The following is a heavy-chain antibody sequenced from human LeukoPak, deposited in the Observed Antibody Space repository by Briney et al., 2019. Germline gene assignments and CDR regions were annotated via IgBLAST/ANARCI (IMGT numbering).Heavy chain of an antibody. D-gene: IGHD2-15*01. V-gene: IGHV4-59*01. CDR2: ISFSGSP. J-gene: IGHJ4*02. CDR1: GGSIRTDNY. Sequence: KPSETLSLTCTISGGSIRTDNYWSWIRQPPGKGLEWIGYISFSGSPKYNPSLKSRVSLSVDTSKNQFSLRLISVTAADTAVYYCARGGYSSGYGPYYFDSWGQGALVAVSS. CDR3: ARGGYSSGYGPYYFDS.